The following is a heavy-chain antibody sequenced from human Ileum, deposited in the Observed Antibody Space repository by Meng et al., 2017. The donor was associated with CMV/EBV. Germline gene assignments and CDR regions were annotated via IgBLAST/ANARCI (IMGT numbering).Heavy chain of an antibody. CDR2: ISSSGSYI. Sequence: GGSLRLSCGASRFTLSPYSMNWVRQAPGKGLEWVSSISSSGSYIYYADSVKGRLTLSRDNSKNTLYLQMDSLRAEDTALYYCVRNPIIVVAASLAGTTFWGRGALVTVSS. CDR3: VRNPIIVVAASLAGTTF. V-gene: IGHV3-21*04. J-gene: IGHJ4*02. D-gene: IGHD2-15*01. CDR1: RFTLSPYS.